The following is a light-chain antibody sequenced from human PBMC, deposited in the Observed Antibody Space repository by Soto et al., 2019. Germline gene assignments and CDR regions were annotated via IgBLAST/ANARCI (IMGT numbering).Light chain of an antibody. J-gene: IGKJ4*01. Sequence: DIQMTQSPSSVSASVGDRVTITCRASQAISSWLAWYQQKPGKAPNLLIYAASSLQSGVPSRFSGSASGTDFTLTISSLQPEDFATYYCQQANSFPLTFGGGTKVGIK. CDR2: AAS. V-gene: IGKV1D-12*01. CDR3: QQANSFPLT. CDR1: QAISSW.